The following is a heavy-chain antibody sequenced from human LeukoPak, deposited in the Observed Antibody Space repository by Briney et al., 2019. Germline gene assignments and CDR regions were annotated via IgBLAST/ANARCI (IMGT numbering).Heavy chain of an antibody. D-gene: IGHD3-22*01. CDR1: GFTFSNYC. CDR3: AKATKSIVVDNYFDY. Sequence: GGSLRLSCAASGFTFSNYCMSWVRQAPGKGLESVSSISANGSGTYYADSVKGRFTVSRDNSQNTLYLQMNSLRAEDTAVYYCAKATKSIVVDNYFDYWGQGALVTVSS. CDR2: ISANGSGT. J-gene: IGHJ4*02. V-gene: IGHV3-23*01.